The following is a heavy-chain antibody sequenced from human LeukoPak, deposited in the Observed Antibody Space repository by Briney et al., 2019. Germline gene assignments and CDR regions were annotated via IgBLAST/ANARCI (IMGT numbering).Heavy chain of an antibody. Sequence: GGSLRLSCAASGFTFSSYGMSWVRQAPGKGLEWVSYISSDGTTIYYVDSVKGRFTISRDNAKNSLYLQMNSLRAEDTAVYYCARATVVSPNYWGQGTLVTVSS. J-gene: IGHJ4*02. CDR3: ARATVVSPNY. CDR1: GFTFSSYG. D-gene: IGHD4-23*01. CDR2: ISSDGTTI. V-gene: IGHV3-48*04.